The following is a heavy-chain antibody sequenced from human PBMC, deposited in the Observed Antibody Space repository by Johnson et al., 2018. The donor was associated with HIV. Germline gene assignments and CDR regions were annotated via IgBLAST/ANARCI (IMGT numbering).Heavy chain of an antibody. CDR2: ISGGST. V-gene: IGHV3-38-3*01. D-gene: IGHD2-15*01. Sequence: MQLVESGGGLVKPGGSLRLSCAASGFTFSNAWMNWVRQAPGKGLEWVSSISGGSTYHADSRKGRFTISRDNSKNTLHLQMNSLRAEDTAVYYCAKERGISGGFDFWGQGTRVTVSS. CDR1: GFTFSNAW. J-gene: IGHJ3*01. CDR3: AKERGISGGFDF.